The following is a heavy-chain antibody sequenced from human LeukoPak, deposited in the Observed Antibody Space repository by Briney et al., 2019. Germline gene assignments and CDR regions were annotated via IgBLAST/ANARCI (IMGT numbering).Heavy chain of an antibody. J-gene: IGHJ5*02. CDR1: GYTFTGYY. CDR2: INPNSGRA. CDR3: ARTREYSSSWYFPPFDP. D-gene: IGHD6-13*01. Sequence: ASVKVSCKASGYTFTGYYMNWVRQAPGQGLEWMGWINPNSGRANYAQNFQGRVTMTRDPSISTAYMELNSLTSNDTAVYYCARTREYSSSWYFPPFDPWGQGTLVTVSS. V-gene: IGHV1-2*02.